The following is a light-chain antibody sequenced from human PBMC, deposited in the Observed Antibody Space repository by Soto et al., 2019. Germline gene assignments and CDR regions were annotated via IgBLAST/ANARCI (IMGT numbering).Light chain of an antibody. J-gene: IGKJ5*01. V-gene: IGKV1-9*01. CDR3: QQLDSYPIT. CDR2: DAS. CDR1: QGISSY. Sequence: DIQLTQSPSFLSASVGDRVTITCRASQGISSYLAWYHQKPGKAPKLPIYDASTLQSGVPSRFSGSGSGTEFALTISSLQPEDFATYYCQQLDSYPITFGQGTRLDIK.